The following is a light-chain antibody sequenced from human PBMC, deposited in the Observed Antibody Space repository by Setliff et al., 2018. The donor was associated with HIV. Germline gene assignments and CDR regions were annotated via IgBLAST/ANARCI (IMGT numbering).Light chain of an antibody. V-gene: IGLV2-18*02. J-gene: IGLJ1*01. CDR2: EVS. CDR3: CSYMGDNNLYA. Sequence: QSALTQPPSVSGSPGQSVTISCTGTSSDVGSSNRVSWYQQPPGTAPRLMIYEVSSRPSGVPDRFSGSKSGNTASLTISGLQAEDEADYYCCSYMGDNNLYAFAAGTKVTVL. CDR1: SSDVGSSNR.